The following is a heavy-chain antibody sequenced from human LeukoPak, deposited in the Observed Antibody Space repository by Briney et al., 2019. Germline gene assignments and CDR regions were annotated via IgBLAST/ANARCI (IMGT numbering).Heavy chain of an antibody. CDR3: ARAPVGLSTSHSVFDY. J-gene: IGHJ4*02. V-gene: IGHV1-69*05. CDR1: GGTFSSYA. D-gene: IGHD2-2*01. CDR2: IIPIFGTA. Sequence: SVKVSCKASGGTFSSYAISWVRQAPGQGLEWMGGIIPIFGTANYAQKFQGRVTITTDESTSTAYMELSSLRSEDTAVYYCARAPVGLSTSHSVFDYWGQGTLVTVSS.